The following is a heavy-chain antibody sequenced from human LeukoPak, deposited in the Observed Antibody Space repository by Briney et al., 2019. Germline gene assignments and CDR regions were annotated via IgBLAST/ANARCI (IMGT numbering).Heavy chain of an antibody. D-gene: IGHD5-12*01. J-gene: IGHJ4*02. Sequence: ASVKVSCKASGYTFTNYALHWVRQAPGQRLEWMGWINAGNGNTKYSQKFQGRVTITRDTSASTAYMELSSLRSEDTAVYYCARELRGYSGYDYFDYWGQGTLVTVSS. V-gene: IGHV1-3*01. CDR2: INAGNGNT. CDR3: ARELRGYSGYDYFDY. CDR1: GYTFTNYA.